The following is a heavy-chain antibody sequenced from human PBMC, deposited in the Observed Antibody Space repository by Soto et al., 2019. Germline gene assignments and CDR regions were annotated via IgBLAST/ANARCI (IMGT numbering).Heavy chain of an antibody. CDR2: MNPNSGNT. D-gene: IGHD2-2*01. V-gene: IGHV1-8*01. Sequence: ASVKVSCKASGYTFTSYDINWVRQATGQGLEWMGWMNPNSGNTGYAQKFQGRVTMTRNTSISTAYMELSSLRSEDTAVYYCARVECGDSTSCFDIWGQGTMVTVSS. CDR1: GYTFTSYD. CDR3: ARVECGDSTSCFDI. J-gene: IGHJ3*02.